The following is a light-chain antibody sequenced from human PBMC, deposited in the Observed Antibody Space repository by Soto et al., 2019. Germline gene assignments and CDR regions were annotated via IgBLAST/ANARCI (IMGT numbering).Light chain of an antibody. CDR2: GAS. CDR1: QSVSSSY. Sequence: EIVLTQSPGTLSLSPGERATLSCRASQSVSSSYLAWYQQKPGQAPRLLIYGASSRSTGIPDRFTGSGSGTDLTLTISSLEPEAVAVNCCHQYAVSANTFGQGTNLDI. V-gene: IGKV3-20*01. J-gene: IGKJ2*01. CDR3: HQYAVSANT.